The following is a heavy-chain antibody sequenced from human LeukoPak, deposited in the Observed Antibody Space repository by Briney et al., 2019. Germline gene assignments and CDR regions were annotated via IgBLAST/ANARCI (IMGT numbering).Heavy chain of an antibody. Sequence: GGSLRLSCAASGFTFSSFAMTWVRRAPGKGLEWVSSITGSHGRTYNTDSVKGRFTISRDNSQNTLYLQMNSLTAEDTAVYYCTKDPNGDYVGAFDPWGQGTLVTVSS. V-gene: IGHV3-23*01. CDR3: TKDPNGDYVGAFDP. J-gene: IGHJ5*02. D-gene: IGHD4-17*01. CDR1: GFTFSSFA. CDR2: ITGSHGRT.